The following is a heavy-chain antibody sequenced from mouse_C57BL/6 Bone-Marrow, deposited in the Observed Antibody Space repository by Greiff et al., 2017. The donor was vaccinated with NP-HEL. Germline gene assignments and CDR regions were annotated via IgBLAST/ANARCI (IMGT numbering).Heavy chain of an antibody. J-gene: IGHJ2*01. V-gene: IGHV1-69*01. CDR1: GYTFTSYW. CDR2: IDPSDSYT. CDR3: ARWGITTVFDD. D-gene: IGHD1-1*01. Sequence: VQLQQPGAELVMPGASVKLSCKASGYTFTSYWMHWVKQRPGQGLEWIGEIDPSDSYTNYNQKFKGKSTLTVDKYSITAYMQLSSLTSEDSAVYYCARWGITTVFDDWGQGTTLSVHS.